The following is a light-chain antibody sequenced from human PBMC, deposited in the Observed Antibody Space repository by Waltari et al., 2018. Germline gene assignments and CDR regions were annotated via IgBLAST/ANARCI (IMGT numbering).Light chain of an antibody. J-gene: IGKJ4*01. V-gene: IGKV1-39*01. Sequence: DFQMTKSPSSLSASVGDRVTITCRASQSISTYLNWYQQKPGKAPNLLIYAASSLQSGVPSRFSGSRSGTDFTLTISSLQPEDFATYYCQQSYSPLTFGGGTKVEIK. CDR2: AAS. CDR1: QSISTY. CDR3: QQSYSPLT.